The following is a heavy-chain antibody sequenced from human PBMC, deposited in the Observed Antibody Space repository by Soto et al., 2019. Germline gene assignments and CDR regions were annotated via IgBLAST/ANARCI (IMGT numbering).Heavy chain of an antibody. J-gene: IGHJ3*02. CDR3: AKDYRPGIGDAFDI. CDR2: ISPSGGAT. Sequence: GGSLRLSCVVSGFTFSKYTMSWVRQAPGKGLGWVSGISPSGGATYYADSAKGRFTISRDKSKNTVYLQMNSLRAEDTALYYCAKDYRPGIGDAFDIWGQGTMVTVSS. V-gene: IGHV3-23*01. CDR1: GFTFSKYT. D-gene: IGHD1-1*01.